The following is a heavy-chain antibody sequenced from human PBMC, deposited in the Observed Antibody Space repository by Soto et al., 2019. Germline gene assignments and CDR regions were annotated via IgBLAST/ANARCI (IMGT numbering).Heavy chain of an antibody. CDR2: INWDGAST. Sequence: EVQLVESGGGVVRPGGSLRLSCAASGFAFGDFGMTWVRQPPGKGLEWVAAINWDGASTGYADSVEGRFTISRDNAKKFLYLQMNSLRADDTALYYCARESPADGVLWGQGTLVTVSS. V-gene: IGHV3-20*04. J-gene: IGHJ1*01. CDR3: ARESPADGVL. CDR1: GFAFGDFG. D-gene: IGHD2-8*02.